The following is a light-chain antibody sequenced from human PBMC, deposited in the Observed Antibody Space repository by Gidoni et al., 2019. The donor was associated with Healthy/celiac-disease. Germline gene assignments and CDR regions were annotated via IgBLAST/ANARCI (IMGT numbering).Light chain of an antibody. CDR2: GAS. V-gene: IGKV3-20*01. CDR3: QQYGSSPYT. Sequence: IVLTPFPGTLSLSPGERATLSCRASQSVSSSYLAWYQQKPGQAPRLLIYGASSRATGIPDRFSGSGSGTDFTLTISRLEPEDFAVYYCQQYGSSPYTFGQGTKLEIK. J-gene: IGKJ2*01. CDR1: QSVSSSY.